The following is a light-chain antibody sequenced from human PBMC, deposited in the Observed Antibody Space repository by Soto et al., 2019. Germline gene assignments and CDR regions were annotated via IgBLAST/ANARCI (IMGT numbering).Light chain of an antibody. Sequence: EIVMSQSPATLSVSRGQRATLSCSASQSVSSNLAWYQQKPGQAPRLLIYGASTRATGIPARFSGSGSGTEFTLTISSLQSEDFAVYYCQQYNNWPPITFGQGTRLEIK. CDR1: QSVSSN. CDR3: QQYNNWPPIT. J-gene: IGKJ5*01. V-gene: IGKV3-15*01. CDR2: GAS.